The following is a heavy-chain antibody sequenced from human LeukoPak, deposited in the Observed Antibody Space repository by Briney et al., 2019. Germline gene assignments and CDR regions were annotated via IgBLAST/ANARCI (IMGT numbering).Heavy chain of an antibody. V-gene: IGHV1-69*13. J-gene: IGHJ4*02. CDR1: GGTFSSYA. Sequence: SVKVSCKAPGGTFSSYAISWVRQAPGQGLEWMGGIIPIFGTANYAQKFQGRVTITADESTSTAYMELSSLRSEDTAVYYCARGGQVWYLWTFDYWGQGTLVTVSS. CDR3: ARGGQVWYLWTFDY. D-gene: IGHD5-18*01. CDR2: IIPIFGTA.